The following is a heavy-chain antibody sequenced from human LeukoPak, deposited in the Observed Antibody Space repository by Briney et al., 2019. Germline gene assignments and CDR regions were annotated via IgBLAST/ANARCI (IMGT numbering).Heavy chain of an antibody. CDR1: GFTFSSHW. Sequence: PGGSLRLSCAASGFTFSSHWMGWVRQAPGKGLEWVANIKEDGSERHYVDSVKARFTISRDNAKDSLSLQMNSLRAEDTAVYYCVRDGGVSGYDLLDYWGQGTLVTVSS. V-gene: IGHV3-7*01. D-gene: IGHD5-12*01. CDR3: VRDGGVSGYDLLDY. CDR2: IKEDGSER. J-gene: IGHJ4*02.